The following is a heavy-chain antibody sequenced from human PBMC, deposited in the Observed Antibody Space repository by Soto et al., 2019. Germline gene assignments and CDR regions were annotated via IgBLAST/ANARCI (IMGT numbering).Heavy chain of an antibody. Sequence: EVQLVESGGGLVQPGGSLRLSCTASGFIGSDTYVNWVRQAPGKGREWVSVLSNRVDTHYADYVSGRFSLSRDISDNTLHLQMNNLRVEDTAVYYCAREPRDCRGGSCSSTGDAYEIWGQGTMVTVSS. CDR2: LSNRVDT. J-gene: IGHJ3*02. CDR3: AREPRDCRGGSCSSTGDAYEI. D-gene: IGHD2-15*01. V-gene: IGHV3-66*01. CDR1: GFIGSDTY.